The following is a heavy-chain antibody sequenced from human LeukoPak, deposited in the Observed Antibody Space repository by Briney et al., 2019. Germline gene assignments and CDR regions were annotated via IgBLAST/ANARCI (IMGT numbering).Heavy chain of an antibody. D-gene: IGHD6-13*01. CDR2: INQNGVEM. CDR1: GFTFTNYW. J-gene: IGHJ4*02. CDR3: ARDFGSAAAIYEY. V-gene: IGHV3-7*01. Sequence: PGGSLRLSCATSGFTFTNYWMTWVRQAPGKGLEWVANINQNGVEMYYVESVKDRFTISRDSGRDSLFLQMNSLRAEDTAVYYCARDFGSAAAIYEYWGQGTLVTVSS.